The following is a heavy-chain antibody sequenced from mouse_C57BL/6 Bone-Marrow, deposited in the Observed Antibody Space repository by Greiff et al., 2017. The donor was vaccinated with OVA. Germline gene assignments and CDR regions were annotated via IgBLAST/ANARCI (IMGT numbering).Heavy chain of an antibody. V-gene: IGHV3-6*01. J-gene: IGHJ1*03. CDR3: ARENYGSSYGYFDV. CDR2: ISYDGSN. D-gene: IGHD1-1*01. CDR1: GYSITSGYY. Sequence: EVHLVESGPGLVKPSQSLSLTCSVTGYSITSGYYWNWIRQFPGNNLEWMGYISYDGSNNYNPSLKNRISITRDTSKNQFFLKLNSVTTEDTATYYCARENYGSSYGYFDVWGTGTTVTVSS.